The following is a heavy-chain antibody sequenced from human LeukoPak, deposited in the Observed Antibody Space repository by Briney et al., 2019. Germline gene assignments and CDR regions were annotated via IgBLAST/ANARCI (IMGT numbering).Heavy chain of an antibody. Sequence: GGSLRLSCAASEFDFSSHAMTWVRQAPGKGLEWVSSISSSSSYIYYADSVKGRFTISRDNAKNSLYLQMNSLRAEDTAVYYCAREDTAMVTRLGYYYYYGMDVWGQGTTVTVSS. CDR3: AREDTAMVTRLGYYYYYGMDV. CDR1: EFDFSSHA. CDR2: ISSSSSYI. D-gene: IGHD5-18*01. V-gene: IGHV3-21*01. J-gene: IGHJ6*02.